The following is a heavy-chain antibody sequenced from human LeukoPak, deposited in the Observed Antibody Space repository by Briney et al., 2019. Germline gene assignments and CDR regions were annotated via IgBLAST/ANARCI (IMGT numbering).Heavy chain of an antibody. D-gene: IGHD2-2*01. CDR2: INPSGGST. V-gene: IGHV1-46*01. CDR3: ARSILVVPVASHYNYGVDV. J-gene: IGHJ6*02. CDR1: GYTFTSYY. Sequence: GASVKVSCKASGYTFTSYYMHWVRQAPGQGLEWMGIINPSGGSTSYAQKFQGRVTMTRDTSASTAYMELSSLRSEDTAVYYCARSILVVPVASHYNYGVDVWGQGTTVTVSS.